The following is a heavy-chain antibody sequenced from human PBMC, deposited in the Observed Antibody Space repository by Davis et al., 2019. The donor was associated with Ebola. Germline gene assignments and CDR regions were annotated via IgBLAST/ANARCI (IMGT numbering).Heavy chain of an antibody. D-gene: IGHD6-19*01. CDR1: GYTFTNYG. CDR3: ARDGSVASIELDY. J-gene: IGHJ4*02. V-gene: IGHV1-18*04. Sequence: AASVKVSCKASGYTFTNYGISWVRQAPGQGLEWMGWISAYNGNTNHAQELQGRVTMTTDISTRTAYMEVRGLRSDDTAVYYCARDGSVASIELDYWGQGTLVTVSS. CDR2: ISAYNGNT.